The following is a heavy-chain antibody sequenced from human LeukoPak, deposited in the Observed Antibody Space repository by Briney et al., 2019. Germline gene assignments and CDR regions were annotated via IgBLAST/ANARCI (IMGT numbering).Heavy chain of an antibody. D-gene: IGHD2-21*01. CDR2: IRYDGSNK. J-gene: IGHJ5*02. CDR1: GFTFSGYG. Sequence: GGSLRLSCAASGFTFSGYGMHWVRQAPGKGLEWVAFIRYDGSNKYYADSVKGRFTISRDNSKNTLYLQMNSLRAEDTAVYYCAKPQGISNWFDPWGQGTLVTVSS. CDR3: AKPQGISNWFDP. V-gene: IGHV3-30*02.